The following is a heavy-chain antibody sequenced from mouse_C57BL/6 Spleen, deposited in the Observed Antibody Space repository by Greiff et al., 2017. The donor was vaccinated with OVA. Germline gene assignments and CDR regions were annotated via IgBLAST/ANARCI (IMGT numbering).Heavy chain of an antibody. CDR2: IHPNSGST. Sequence: QVQLQQPGAELVKPGASVKLSCKASGYTFTSYWMHWVKQRPGQGLEWIGMIHPNSGSTNYNEKLKSKATLTVDKSSSTAYMQLSSLTSEDSAVYYCARNYGRFDYWGQGTTLTVSS. V-gene: IGHV1-64*01. CDR3: ARNYGRFDY. CDR1: GYTFTSYW. D-gene: IGHD1-1*01. J-gene: IGHJ2*01.